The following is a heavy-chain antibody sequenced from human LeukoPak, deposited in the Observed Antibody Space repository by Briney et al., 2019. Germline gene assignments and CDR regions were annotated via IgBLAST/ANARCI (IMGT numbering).Heavy chain of an antibody. D-gene: IGHD3-22*01. V-gene: IGHV3-23*01. CDR3: ARGGASMIVDY. CDR2: ISGGGDDT. CDR1: GFTFSSYG. J-gene: IGHJ4*02. Sequence: GGSLRLSCAASGFTFSSYGMTWVRQAPGKGLEWVSIISGGGDDTYYADSVKGRFTISRDNSKNTLYLQMNSLRAEDTAVYYCARGGASMIVDYWGQGTLVTVSS.